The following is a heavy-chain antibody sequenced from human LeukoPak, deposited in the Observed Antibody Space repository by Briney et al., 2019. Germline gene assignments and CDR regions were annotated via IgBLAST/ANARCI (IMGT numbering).Heavy chain of an antibody. V-gene: IGHV4-59*01. CDR3: ARELGYCRGGSCYSEGYFDY. CDR1: GGSISSYY. J-gene: IGHJ4*02. D-gene: IGHD2-15*01. Sequence: SETLSLTCTVSGGSISSYYWSWIRQPPGKGLEWIGYIYYSGSTNYNPSPKSRVTISVDTSKNQFSLKLSSVTAADTAVYYCARELGYCRGGSCYSEGYFDYWGQGTLVTVPS. CDR2: IYYSGST.